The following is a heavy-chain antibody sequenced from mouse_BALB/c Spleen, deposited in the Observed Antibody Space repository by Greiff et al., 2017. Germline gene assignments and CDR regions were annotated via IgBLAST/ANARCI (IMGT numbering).Heavy chain of an antibody. CDR1: GFNIKDTY. J-gene: IGHJ4*01. CDR2: IDPANGNT. CDR3: ARDYYGSRPYAMDY. D-gene: IGHD1-1*01. V-gene: IGHV14-3*02. Sequence: EVHLVESGAELVKPGASVKLSCTASGFNIKDTYMHWVKQRPEQGLEWIGRIDPANGNTKYDPKFQGKATITADTSSNTAYLQLSSLTSEDTAVYYCARDYYGSRPYAMDYWGQGTSVTVSS.